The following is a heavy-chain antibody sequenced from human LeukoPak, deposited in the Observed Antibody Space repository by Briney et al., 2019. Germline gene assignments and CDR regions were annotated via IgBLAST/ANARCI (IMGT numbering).Heavy chain of an antibody. CDR2: INAGNDNT. CDR3: ARAPGLRYFDWLPDYFDY. V-gene: IGHV1-3*01. D-gene: IGHD3-9*01. Sequence: ASVKVSCKASGYTFTSYAMHWVRQAPGQRLEWMGWINAGNDNTKYSQKFQGRVTITRETSASTAYMELSSLRSEDTAVYYCARAPGLRYFDWLPDYFDYWGQGTLVTVSS. CDR1: GYTFTSYA. J-gene: IGHJ4*02.